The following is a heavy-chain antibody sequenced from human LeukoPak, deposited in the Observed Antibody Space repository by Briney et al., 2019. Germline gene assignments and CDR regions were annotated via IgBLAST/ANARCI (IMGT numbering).Heavy chain of an antibody. D-gene: IGHD2-2*01. CDR1: GFTFSSYA. V-gene: IGHV3-23*01. Sequence: GGSLRLSCAASGFTFSSYAMSWVRQAPGKGLEWVSSISGSGGSTYYADSVKGRFTISRDNSKNTLSLQMNSLRAEDTAVYYCAKDLILGYCSSTSCYVFDYWGQGTLVTVSS. J-gene: IGHJ4*02. CDR3: AKDLILGYCSSTSCYVFDY. CDR2: ISGSGGST.